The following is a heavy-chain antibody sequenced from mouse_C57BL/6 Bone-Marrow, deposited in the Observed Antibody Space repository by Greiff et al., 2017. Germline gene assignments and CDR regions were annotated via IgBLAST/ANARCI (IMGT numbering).Heavy chain of an antibody. CDR3: TTYYYGSSYVEVR. Sequence: EVQLQQSGAELVRPGASVKLSCTASGFNIKDDYMHWVKQRPEQGLEWIGWIDPENGDTEYASKFQGKATITADTSSNTAYLQLSSLTSEDTAVYYCTTYYYGSSYVEVRWGQGTLVTVSA. J-gene: IGHJ3*01. D-gene: IGHD1-1*01. V-gene: IGHV14-4*01. CDR1: GFNIKDDY. CDR2: IDPENGDT.